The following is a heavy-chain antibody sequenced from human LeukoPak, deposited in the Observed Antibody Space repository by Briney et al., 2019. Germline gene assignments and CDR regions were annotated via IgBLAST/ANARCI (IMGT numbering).Heavy chain of an antibody. Sequence: GGSLRLSCAASGFTFDDYGMSWVRQAPGKGLEWVSGINWNGGSTGYADSVKGRFTISRDNAKNSLYLQMNSLRAEDTAVYYCARVGSGVAADDYWGQGTLVTVSS. J-gene: IGHJ4*02. CDR3: ARVGSGVAADDY. CDR1: GFTFDDYG. CDR2: INWNGGST. D-gene: IGHD2-2*01. V-gene: IGHV3-20*04.